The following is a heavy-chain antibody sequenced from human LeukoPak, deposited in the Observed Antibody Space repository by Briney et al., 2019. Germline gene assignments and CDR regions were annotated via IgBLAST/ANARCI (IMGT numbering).Heavy chain of an antibody. J-gene: IGHJ1*01. V-gene: IGHV4-59*12. D-gene: IGHD3-10*01. Sequence: PSETLSLTCTVSGGSISRYYWSCVRQPPGKGLEWIGYIYYSGSTNYNPSLKSRVTISVDTSKNQFSLKLSSVTAADTAVYYCARVVLLGYFQHWGQGTLVTVSS. CDR1: GGSISRYY. CDR2: IYYSGST. CDR3: ARVVLLGYFQH.